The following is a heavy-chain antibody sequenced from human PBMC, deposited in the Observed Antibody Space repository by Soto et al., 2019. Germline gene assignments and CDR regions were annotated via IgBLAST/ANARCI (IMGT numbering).Heavy chain of an antibody. Sequence: PGGSLRLSCAASGFTFSSYIMNWVGQAPGKGLEWVSPISSSSSYIYYADSVKGRFTISRDNTKNSLYLQMNSLRAEDTAVYYCATSLVVVVDPRFDYWGQGTLVTVSS. D-gene: IGHD2-15*01. CDR2: ISSSSSYI. J-gene: IGHJ4*02. V-gene: IGHV3-21*01. CDR3: ATSLVVVVDPRFDY. CDR1: GFTFSSYI.